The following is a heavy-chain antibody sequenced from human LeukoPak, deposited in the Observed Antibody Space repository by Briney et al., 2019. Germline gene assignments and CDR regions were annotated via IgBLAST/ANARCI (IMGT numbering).Heavy chain of an antibody. D-gene: IGHD3-22*01. CDR1: GGSISTYY. V-gene: IGHV4-59*01. CDR2: IYYSGST. J-gene: IGHJ3*02. CDR3: AREYNYYDSSGWDAFEI. Sequence: SETLSLTCTVSGGSISTYYWNWIRQPPGKGLEWIGYIYYSGSTSYNPSLTGRVTISVDTSKNQFSLKLGSVTAADTAVYYCAREYNYYDSSGWDAFEIWGQGTMVTVSS.